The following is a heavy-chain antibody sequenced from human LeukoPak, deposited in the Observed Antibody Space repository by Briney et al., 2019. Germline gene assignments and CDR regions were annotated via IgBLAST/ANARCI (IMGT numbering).Heavy chain of an antibody. V-gene: IGHV3-74*01. CDR3: ARDQHVAAADY. D-gene: IGHD6-25*01. Sequence: GGSLRLSCAASGFIFSHYWMHWVRQVPGKGLEWVSRIKGDGITTNYVDSVKGRFIISRENAENTVYLQMNNVRPEDTGVYYCARDQHVAAADYWGQGTLVTVSS. CDR1: GFIFSHYW. J-gene: IGHJ4*02. CDR2: IKGDGITT.